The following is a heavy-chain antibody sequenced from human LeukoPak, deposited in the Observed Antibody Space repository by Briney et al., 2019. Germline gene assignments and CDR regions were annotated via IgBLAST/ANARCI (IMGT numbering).Heavy chain of an antibody. V-gene: IGHV1-18*01. J-gene: IGHJ6*03. CDR3: ASPAKGAYFYYYMDV. Sequence: ASVKVSCKTSGYSLPTYGITWVRQAPGQGLEWMGWISSYNANTNYAQNFQGRVSMTTDTSTNTAYLELRGLRSNDTAVYFCASPAKGAYFYYYMDVWGKGTTVTVSS. CDR1: GYSLPTYG. D-gene: IGHD2-2*01. CDR2: ISSYNANT.